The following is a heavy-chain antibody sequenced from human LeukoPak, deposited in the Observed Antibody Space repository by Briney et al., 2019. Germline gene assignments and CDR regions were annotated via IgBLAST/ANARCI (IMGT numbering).Heavy chain of an antibody. V-gene: IGHV4-61*08. CDR2: IYYSGST. Sequence: SETLSLTCTVSRDSISSGDYYWSWIRQPPGKGLEWIGYIYYSGSTNYNPSLKSRVTISVDTSKNQFSLKLSSVTAADTAVYYCARSGSYGYFQHWGQGTLVTVSS. CDR3: ARSGSYGYFQH. D-gene: IGHD1-26*01. J-gene: IGHJ1*01. CDR1: RDSISSGDYY.